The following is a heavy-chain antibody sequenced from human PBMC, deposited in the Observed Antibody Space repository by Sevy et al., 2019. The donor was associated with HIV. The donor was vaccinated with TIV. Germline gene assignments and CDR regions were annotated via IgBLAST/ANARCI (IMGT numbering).Heavy chain of an antibody. Sequence: GGSLRLSCTASGLTFGDYAMSWFRQAPGKGLEWVGFIRSKAYGGTTEYAASVRGRFTISRDDSKSIAYLQMNTLKTEDTAVYYCSTYFDSGGYAEYWGQGTLVTVPS. CDR3: STYFDSGGYAEY. CDR1: GLTFGDYA. D-gene: IGHD3-22*01. V-gene: IGHV3-49*03. J-gene: IGHJ4*02. CDR2: IRSKAYGGTT.